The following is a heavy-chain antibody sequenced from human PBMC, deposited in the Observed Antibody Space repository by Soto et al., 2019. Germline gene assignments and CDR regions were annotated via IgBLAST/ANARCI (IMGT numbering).Heavy chain of an antibody. J-gene: IGHJ6*02. D-gene: IGHD3-22*01. CDR3: ERGWGYFDSRSYPYLYAMDV. CDR1: GFTFSNYC. Sequence: GGSLRLSCAASGFTFSNYCMNWVRQAPGKGLEWVSFINGGGSYKYNVDSVKGRFTISRDNAKNSLYLQMTSLRAEDTALYYCERGWGYFDSRSYPYLYAMDVWGQGTTVTVSS. V-gene: IGHV3-21*01. CDR2: INGGGSYK.